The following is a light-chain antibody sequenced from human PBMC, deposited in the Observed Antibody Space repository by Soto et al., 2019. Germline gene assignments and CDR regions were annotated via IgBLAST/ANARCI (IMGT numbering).Light chain of an antibody. CDR2: DTS. CDR3: QQYNNWPPIT. CDR1: QSVSIK. V-gene: IGKV3-15*01. J-gene: IGKJ5*01. Sequence: EIVMTQSPAPLSVSPGERATLSCRASQSVSIKLAWYQQRPGQAPRLLIYDTSTRATGIPARFSGSGSGTEFTLTISSLQSEDFAVYYCQQYNNWPPITFGQGTRLQI.